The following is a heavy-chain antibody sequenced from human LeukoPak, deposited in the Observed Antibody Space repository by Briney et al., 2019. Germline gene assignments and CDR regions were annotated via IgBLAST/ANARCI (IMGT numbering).Heavy chain of an antibody. D-gene: IGHD3-16*01. Sequence: SETLSLTCVVYGGSFSGYYWNWIRQPPGKGLEWIGEINHSASTNYNPSLKSRVTISVDTSKNQFSLRLSSVTAADTAVYYCARRRGGDPNYYYYMDVWGKGTTVTISS. J-gene: IGHJ6*03. V-gene: IGHV4-34*01. CDR2: INHSAST. CDR1: GGSFSGYY. CDR3: ARRRGGDPNYYYYMDV.